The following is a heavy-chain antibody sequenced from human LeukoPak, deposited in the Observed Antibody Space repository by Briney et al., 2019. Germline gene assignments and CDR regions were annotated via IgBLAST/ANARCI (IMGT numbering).Heavy chain of an antibody. CDR1: GFTFSSYA. V-gene: IGHV3-21*01. Sequence: PGKSLRLSCVASGFTFSSYAMHWVRQAPGKGLEWVSSITWTSSYINYADSVKGRFTISRDNAKNSLFLQMNSLRAEDTAVYYCARDPGPDDSWGQGTLVTVSS. CDR3: ARDPGPDDS. J-gene: IGHJ4*02. CDR2: ITWTSSYI.